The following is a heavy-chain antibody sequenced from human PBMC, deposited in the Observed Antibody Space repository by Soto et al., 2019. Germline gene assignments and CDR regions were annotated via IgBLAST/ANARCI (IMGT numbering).Heavy chain of an antibody. D-gene: IGHD2-21*01. Sequence: QVQLVQSGAEVKKPGSSVKVSCKASGGTFSSYTISWVRQAPGQGLEWMGRIIPILGIANYAQKFQGRVTITADKSTSTAYMELGSLRSEDTAVYYCATHMAYCGGDCYREGVAVDYWGQGTLVTVSS. CDR3: ATHMAYCGGDCYREGVAVDY. CDR2: IIPILGIA. J-gene: IGHJ4*02. CDR1: GGTFSSYT. V-gene: IGHV1-69*02.